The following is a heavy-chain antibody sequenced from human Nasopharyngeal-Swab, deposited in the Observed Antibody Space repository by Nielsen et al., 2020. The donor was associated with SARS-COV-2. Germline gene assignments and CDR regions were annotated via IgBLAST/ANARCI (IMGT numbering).Heavy chain of an antibody. D-gene: IGHD5-12*01. V-gene: IGHV1-8*01. J-gene: IGHJ6*03. Sequence: WVRQAPGQGLEWMGWMNPNSGNTGYAQKFQGRVTVTRNTSISTAYMELSSLRSEDTAVYYCARGFIVATIFHYYYYMGVWGKGTTVTVSS. CDR3: ARGFIVATIFHYYYYMGV. CDR2: MNPNSGNT.